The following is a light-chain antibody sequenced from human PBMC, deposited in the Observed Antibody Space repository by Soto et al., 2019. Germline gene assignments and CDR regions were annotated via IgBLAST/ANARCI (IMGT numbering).Light chain of an antibody. Sequence: DIVMTQSPSTLSASVGDSVTITCRASQNISNWLAWYQQKPGQAPNPLIYDASSLNSGVPARFSGSGSGTESTLTSSIVQPDYFANYYCQHYNTYSTFGQGTRVEIK. J-gene: IGKJ5*01. CDR2: DAS. CDR3: QHYNTYST. V-gene: IGKV1-5*01. CDR1: QNISNW.